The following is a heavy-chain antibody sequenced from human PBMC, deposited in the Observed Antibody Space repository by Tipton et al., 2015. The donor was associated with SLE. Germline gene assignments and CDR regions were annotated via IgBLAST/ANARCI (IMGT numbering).Heavy chain of an antibody. Sequence: TLSLTCAVYGGSLSGHYWSWIRQPPGKGLEWIGEVNHSGSTNYNPSLKSRVTISVDTSKNQFSLNLTSVTAADTALYYCARVGLGGSGSFYDWGQGTLVTVSS. CDR2: VNHSGST. V-gene: IGHV4-34*01. CDR1: GGSLSGHY. CDR3: ARVGLGGSGSFYD. D-gene: IGHD3-10*01. J-gene: IGHJ4*02.